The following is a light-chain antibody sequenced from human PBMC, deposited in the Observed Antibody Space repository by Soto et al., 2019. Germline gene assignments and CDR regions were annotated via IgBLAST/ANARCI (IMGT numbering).Light chain of an antibody. J-gene: IGLJ7*01. CDR1: SSNIGDNY. CDR2: DND. CDR3: GTWDSSLSAAV. Sequence: QSVLTQPPSVSAAPGQKITISCSGSSSNIGDNYVSWYQQLPGTAPKLLIYDNDKRRSGIPDRFSASKSGTSATLGITGLQTGDEADYYCGTWDSSLSAAVFGGGTQLTVL. V-gene: IGLV1-51*01.